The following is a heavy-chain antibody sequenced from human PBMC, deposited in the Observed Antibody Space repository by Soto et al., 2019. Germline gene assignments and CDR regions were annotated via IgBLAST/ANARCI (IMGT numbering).Heavy chain of an antibody. CDR1: AYTFTSYG. CDR3: AREGPNHRLS. D-gene: IGHD3-16*02. J-gene: IGHJ4*01. Sequence: QVQLVQSGAEVKKPGASVKVSCKASAYTFTSYGFSWVRQAPGKGLERMGWITAYNGNTKYAHKLQGRVTMTTNKATRTAYVELRRLRCDDTAVYYCAREGPNHRLSWGQGTLVTVSS. CDR2: ITAYNGNT. V-gene: IGHV1-18*01.